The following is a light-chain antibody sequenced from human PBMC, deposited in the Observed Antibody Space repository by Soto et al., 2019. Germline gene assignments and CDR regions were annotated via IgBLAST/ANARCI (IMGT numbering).Light chain of an antibody. CDR1: QSVLYSSNNKND. Sequence: DIVMTQSPDSLAVSLGERANINCKSSQSVLYSSNNKNDLAWYQQKPGQPPKLLIYWASTRESGVPDRFSGSGSGTDFTLTISSLQAEDVAVYYCQQYDSTPRTFGQGTKVEIK. CDR2: WAS. CDR3: QQYDSTPRT. V-gene: IGKV4-1*01. J-gene: IGKJ1*01.